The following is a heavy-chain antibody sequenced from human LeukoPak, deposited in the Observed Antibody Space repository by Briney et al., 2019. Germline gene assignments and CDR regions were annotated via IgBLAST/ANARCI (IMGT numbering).Heavy chain of an antibody. CDR1: GFTFSSYS. Sequence: PGGSLRLSCAASGFTFSSYSMNWVRQAPGKGLEWVSSISSSSSYIYYADSVKGRFTISRDNAKNSLYLQMNSLRAEDTAVYYCARDPGGYSYALDAFDIWGQGTMVTVSS. J-gene: IGHJ3*02. V-gene: IGHV3-21*01. D-gene: IGHD5-18*01. CDR2: ISSSSSYI. CDR3: ARDPGGYSYALDAFDI.